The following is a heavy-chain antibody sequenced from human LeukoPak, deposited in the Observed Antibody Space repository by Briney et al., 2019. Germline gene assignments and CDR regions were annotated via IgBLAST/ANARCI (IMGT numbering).Heavy chain of an antibody. Sequence: PGGSLRLSCAASGFTFSSYAMSWVRQAPGKGLEWVSAISGSGGSTYYADSVKGRFTISRDNSKSTLYLQMNSLRAEDTAVYYCAKDLTGTNWFDPWGQGTLVTVSS. J-gene: IGHJ5*02. CDR3: AKDLTGTNWFDP. CDR1: GFTFSSYA. CDR2: ISGSGGST. V-gene: IGHV3-23*01. D-gene: IGHD3-9*01.